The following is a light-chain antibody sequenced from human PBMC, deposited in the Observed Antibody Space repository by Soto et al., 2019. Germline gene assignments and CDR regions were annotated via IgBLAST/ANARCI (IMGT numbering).Light chain of an antibody. Sequence: AIRMTQSPSSLSASTGDRVTITCRASQGISSYLAWYQQKPGKAPKLLIYAASTLQSGVLSRFSGSGSGTDFTLTISCLQSEDFATYYCQQYYSYPFFGQGTKLEIK. CDR1: QGISSY. J-gene: IGKJ2*01. CDR3: QQYYSYPF. CDR2: AAS. V-gene: IGKV1-8*01.